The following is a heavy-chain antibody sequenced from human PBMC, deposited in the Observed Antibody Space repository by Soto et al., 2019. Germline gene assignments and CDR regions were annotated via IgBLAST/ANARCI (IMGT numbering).Heavy chain of an antibody. Sequence: VQLQESGPGLVKPSGTLSLTCTVSGGSISTTNWWSWVRQSPGKGLEWIGEILHIGSTNYNPSLKRRVTISIAKSKNQFSLRLSSVTAADTAVYYCASGLDSDGLYNGGHPWGQGTLVSVSS. D-gene: IGHD1-26*01. CDR3: ASGLDSDGLYNGGHP. CDR2: ILHIGST. CDR1: GGSISTTNW. J-gene: IGHJ5*02. V-gene: IGHV4-4*02.